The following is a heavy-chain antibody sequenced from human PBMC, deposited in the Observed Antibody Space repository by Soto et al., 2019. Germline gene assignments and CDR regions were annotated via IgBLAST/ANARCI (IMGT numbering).Heavy chain of an antibody. CDR3: ARDRGGALDS. CDR2: LSGSGSLS. V-gene: IGHV3-23*01. J-gene: IGHJ4*02. D-gene: IGHD2-15*01. Sequence: VLLLESGGGLVQPRGSLRLSCAASGFTFNTFAMTWVRQAPGKGLEWVSALSGSGSLSYYADSVKGRFTISRDNSKNTMYLQMNTLRVDETAVYFCARDRGGALDSWGQGTLVTVSS. CDR1: GFTFNTFA.